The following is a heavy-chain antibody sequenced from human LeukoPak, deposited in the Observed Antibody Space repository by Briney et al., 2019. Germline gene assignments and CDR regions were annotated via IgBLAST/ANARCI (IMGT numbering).Heavy chain of an antibody. V-gene: IGHV3-48*04. J-gene: IGHJ2*01. CDR3: AKEGTWGNWYFDL. D-gene: IGHD3-16*01. Sequence: GGSLRLSCAASGFTFSSFSMNWVRQAPGKGLEWVSYIRSGGTNTDYTGSVKGRFTISRDNAKNSLYLQMNSLRAEDTAVYYCAKEGTWGNWYFDLWGRGTLVIVTS. CDR1: GFTFSSFS. CDR2: IRSGGTNT.